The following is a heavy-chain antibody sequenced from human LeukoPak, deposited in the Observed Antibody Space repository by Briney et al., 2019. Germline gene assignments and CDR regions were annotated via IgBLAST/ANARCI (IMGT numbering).Heavy chain of an antibody. CDR1: GFTFRSYV. D-gene: IGHD4-17*01. V-gene: IGHV3-30*04. CDR3: GRDATGDGDLES. J-gene: IGHJ5*02. CDR2: ISYDGSNK. Sequence: GRSLRLSCAASGFTFRSYVMHWVRQAPGKGLEWGAVISYDGSNKYYADSVKGRFTISRDNSKNTLYPQMYSLRSEDTAVYYCGRDATGDGDLESWGQGPLVTVS.